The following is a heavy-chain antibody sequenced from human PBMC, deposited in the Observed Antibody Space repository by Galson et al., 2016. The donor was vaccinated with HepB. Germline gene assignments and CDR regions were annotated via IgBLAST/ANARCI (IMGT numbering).Heavy chain of an antibody. V-gene: IGHV1-46*01. D-gene: IGHD3-3*01. CDR1: GDTFTGYY. CDR2: INPNVGST. CDR3: ARGDLNYYYALDV. Sequence: SVKVSCKASGDTFTGYYIRWVRQAPGQGLEWMGFINPNVGSTTFAQKFQDRVTTTRDTSTSTVFMELSSLRSEDTAVYFCARGDLNYYYALDVWGQGTTVTVSS. J-gene: IGHJ6*02.